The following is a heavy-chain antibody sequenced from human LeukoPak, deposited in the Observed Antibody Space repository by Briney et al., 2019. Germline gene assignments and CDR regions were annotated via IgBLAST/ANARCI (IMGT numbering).Heavy chain of an antibody. CDR1: GYTLTELS. CDR2: FDPEDGET. CDR3: ATGLPRDGSGRPFDY. Sequence: GASVKVSCKVSGYTLTELSMHWVRQAPGKGLEGMGGFDPEDGETIYAQKFQGRVTMTEDTSTDTAYMELSSLRSEDTAVYYCATGLPRDGSGRPFDYWGQGTLVTVSS. D-gene: IGHD3-10*01. V-gene: IGHV1-24*01. J-gene: IGHJ4*02.